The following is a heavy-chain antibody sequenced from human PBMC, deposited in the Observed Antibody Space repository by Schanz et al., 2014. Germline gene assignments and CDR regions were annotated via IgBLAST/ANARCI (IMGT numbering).Heavy chain of an antibody. CDR2: ISGSGRDT. J-gene: IGHJ5*01. CDR1: GFSFSSYS. Sequence: EVQLVESGGGLVQPGESLRLSCAVSGFSFSSYSMSWVRQAPGKGLEWVSAISGSGRDTYYADSVKGRFTISRDNAKNSVYLQMHSLRAEDTALYYCARDRDAGGYDSWGQGTLVTVSS. D-gene: IGHD2-8*02. V-gene: IGHV3-23*04. CDR3: ARDRDAGGYDS.